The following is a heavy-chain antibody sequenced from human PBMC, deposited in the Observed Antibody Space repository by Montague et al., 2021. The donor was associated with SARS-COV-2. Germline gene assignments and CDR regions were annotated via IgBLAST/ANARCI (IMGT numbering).Heavy chain of an antibody. J-gene: IGHJ6*02. CDR1: GASVSTYY. Sequence: SETLSLTCTVSGASVSTYYWCWIRQSAGKKLEWMGRLYTSGSTYYNPSFKSRVTMSLDTSKNLFSLTLSSMTAADTAVYYCARDGADYSFAYYHEMDVWGQGIAVTVSS. D-gene: IGHD5-12*01. CDR2: LYTSGST. CDR3: ARDGADYSFAYYHEMDV. V-gene: IGHV4-4*07.